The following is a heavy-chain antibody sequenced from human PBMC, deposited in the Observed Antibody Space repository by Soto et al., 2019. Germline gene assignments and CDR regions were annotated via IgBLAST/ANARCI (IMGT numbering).Heavy chain of an antibody. CDR1: GYSFTNND. CDR3: ARMATFGSLNWFDP. CDR2: MNPGSGDT. Sequence: GASVKVSCKASGYSFTNNDVSWVRQATGQELEWMGWMNPGSGDTGYAQKFQGRVTMTRDISIATAYMELSSLRSDDTAIYYCARMATFGSLNWFDPWGQGTLVTVSS. V-gene: IGHV1-8*01. D-gene: IGHD3-16*01. J-gene: IGHJ5*02.